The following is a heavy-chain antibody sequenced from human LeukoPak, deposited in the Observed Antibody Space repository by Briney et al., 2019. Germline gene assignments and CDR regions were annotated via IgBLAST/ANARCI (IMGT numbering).Heavy chain of an antibody. Sequence: SETLSLTCTVSGGSISSDSWSWIRQPPGKGLEWIGYLYYSGSTNYNPSLKSRVTISVDTSKNQFSLKLSSVTAADTAVYYCARARTFSTSYNYFDYWGQGTLVTVSS. CDR3: ARARTFSTSYNYFDY. CDR1: GGSISSDS. D-gene: IGHD2-2*01. V-gene: IGHV4-59*01. CDR2: LYYSGST. J-gene: IGHJ4*02.